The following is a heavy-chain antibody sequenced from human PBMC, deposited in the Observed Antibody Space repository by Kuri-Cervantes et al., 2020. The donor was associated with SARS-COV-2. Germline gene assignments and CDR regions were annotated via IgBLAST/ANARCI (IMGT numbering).Heavy chain of an antibody. CDR3: ARIQGGRKQFDLPH. D-gene: IGHD5-24*01. CDR2: IWYDGSNK. J-gene: IGHJ4*02. CDR1: GFTFSNAW. Sequence: GGSLRLSCAASGFTFSNAWMSWVRQAPGKGLEWVAVIWYDGSNKYYADSVKGRFTISRDNSKNTLYLQMNSLRAEDTAVYYCARIQGGRKQFDLPHWGQGTLVTVSS. V-gene: IGHV3-33*08.